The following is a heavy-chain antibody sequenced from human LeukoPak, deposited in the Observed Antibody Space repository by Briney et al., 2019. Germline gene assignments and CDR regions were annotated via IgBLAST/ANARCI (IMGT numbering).Heavy chain of an antibody. CDR3: AKARVVVVPAAPWTYFDY. Sequence: GGSLRLSCVASGFTFSSYAMSWVRQAPGKGLEWVSAISGSGGSTYYADSVKGRFTISRDNSKNTLYLQMNSLRAEDTAVYYCAKARVVVVPAAPWTYFDYWGQGTLVTVSS. J-gene: IGHJ4*02. V-gene: IGHV3-23*01. D-gene: IGHD2-2*01. CDR1: GFTFSSYA. CDR2: ISGSGGST.